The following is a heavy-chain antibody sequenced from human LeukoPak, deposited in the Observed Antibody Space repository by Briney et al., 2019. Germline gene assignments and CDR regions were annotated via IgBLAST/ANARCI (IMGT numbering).Heavy chain of an antibody. J-gene: IGHJ6*02. CDR2: THNSGST. D-gene: IGHD1-14*01. CDR1: GGSISSGAYY. V-gene: IGHV4-31*03. CDR3: ARAVLYYYYGMDV. Sequence: SETLPLTCTVSGGSISSGAYYWTWIRQHPGKGLEWIGYTHNSGSTYYNPSLKSRVTISVDTSKNQFSLKLSSMTAADTAVYYCARAVLYYYYGMDVWGQGTTVTVSS.